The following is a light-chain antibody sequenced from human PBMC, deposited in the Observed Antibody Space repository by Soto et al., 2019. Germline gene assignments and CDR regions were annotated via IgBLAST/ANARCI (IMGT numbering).Light chain of an antibody. CDR2: GAS. CDR3: QQYVSSPFT. V-gene: IGKV3-20*01. Sequence: EILLTQSPGTLSLSPGERATLSCRASQSVSSSDLAWYQQKPGQAPRLLIYGASSRATGIPDRFSGSWSGTACSLTSSRLEPEAFAVDYCQQYVSSPFTFVPGTKLDIK. J-gene: IGKJ3*01. CDR1: QSVSSSD.